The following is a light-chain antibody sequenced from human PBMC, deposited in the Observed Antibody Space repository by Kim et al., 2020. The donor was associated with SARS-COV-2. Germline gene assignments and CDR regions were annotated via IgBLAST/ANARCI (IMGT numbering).Light chain of an antibody. CDR2: GSS. Sequence: EVVMTQSPATLSVSPGERATLSCRASQSISSSLAWFQQRPGQPPRLLIFGSSTRATGIPARFSGSGSGTEFTLTISSLQSEDFAVYSCQQYNNWPWTFGQGTKVDIK. CDR1: QSISSS. V-gene: IGKV3-15*01. J-gene: IGKJ1*01. CDR3: QQYNNWPWT.